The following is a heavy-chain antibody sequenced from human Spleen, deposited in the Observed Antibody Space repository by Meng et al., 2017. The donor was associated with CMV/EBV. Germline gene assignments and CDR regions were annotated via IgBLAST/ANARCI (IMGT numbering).Heavy chain of an antibody. J-gene: IGHJ3*02. CDR2: INPSGGST. CDR3: ATDPAYSSPSGTDDAFDI. D-gene: IGHD6-6*01. CDR1: GYTFTSYY. V-gene: IGHV1-46*01. Sequence: ASVKVSCKASGYTFTSYYMHWVRQAPGQGLEWMGIINPSGGSTSYAQKFQGRVTMTRDTSTSTVYMELSSLRSEDTAVYYCATDPAYSSPSGTDDAFDIWGQGTMVTVSS.